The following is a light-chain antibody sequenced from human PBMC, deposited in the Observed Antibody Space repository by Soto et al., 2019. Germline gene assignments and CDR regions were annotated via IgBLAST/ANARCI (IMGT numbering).Light chain of an antibody. CDR2: DAF. CDR3: QQRSSWPLT. V-gene: IGKV3-11*01. J-gene: IGKJ4*01. CDR1: QSVGSY. Sequence: EIVLTQSPATLSLSPGERATLSCRASQSVGSYLAWYQQKPGQAPRLPIYDAFSRDTGIPARFSGSGSGTDFTLTISSLEPEDFAVYFCQQRSSWPLTFPGGTMVEIK.